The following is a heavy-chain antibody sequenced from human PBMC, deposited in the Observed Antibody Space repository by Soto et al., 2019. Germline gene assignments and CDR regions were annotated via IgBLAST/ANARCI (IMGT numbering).Heavy chain of an antibody. CDR1: GGSFSGYY. CDR2: INHSGST. D-gene: IGHD2-2*01. J-gene: IGHJ5*02. Sequence: SETLSLTCAVYGGSFSGYYWSWIRQPPGKGLEWIGEINHSGSTNYNPSLKSRVTISVDTSKNQFSLKLSSVTAADTAVYYCALRTHGLPAAMPHWFDPWGQGTLVTVSS. V-gene: IGHV4-34*01. CDR3: ALRTHGLPAAMPHWFDP.